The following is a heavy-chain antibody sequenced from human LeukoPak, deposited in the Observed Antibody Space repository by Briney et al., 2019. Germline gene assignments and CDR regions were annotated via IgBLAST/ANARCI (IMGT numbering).Heavy chain of an antibody. Sequence: SETLSLTCTISGGSISSSYFYWGWIHQPPGKGLEWIGSINYSGYTYHNPSLKSRVTMSVDTSKNQFSLNLSSVTAADTAVYYCARHDTAIVTDYWGQGTLVTASS. J-gene: IGHJ4*02. CDR1: GGSISSSYFY. CDR3: ARHDTAIVTDY. CDR2: INYSGYT. V-gene: IGHV4-39*01. D-gene: IGHD5-18*01.